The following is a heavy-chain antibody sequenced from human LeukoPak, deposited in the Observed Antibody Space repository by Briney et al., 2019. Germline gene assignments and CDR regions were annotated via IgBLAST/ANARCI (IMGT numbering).Heavy chain of an antibody. Sequence: ASVKVSCMPSLYSFTGYGISSVPQAPGQGLEWMGWISAYNGNTNYAQKLQRRDTMTTDTSTSTAYMKLRRQRSDDTAVYYSAMDAPSMVRGSHAFYIWGQGTMVTVSS. CDR2: ISAYNGNT. CDR3: AMDAPSMVRGSHAFYI. CDR1: LYSFTGYG. J-gene: IGHJ3*02. D-gene: IGHD3-10*01. V-gene: IGHV1-18*01.